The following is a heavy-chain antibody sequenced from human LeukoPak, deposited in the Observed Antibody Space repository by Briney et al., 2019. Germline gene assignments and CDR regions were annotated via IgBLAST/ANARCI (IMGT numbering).Heavy chain of an antibody. D-gene: IGHD3-22*01. CDR2: ISGSGGST. V-gene: IGHV3-23*01. Sequence: PGGSLRLSCAASGFTFGSYAMSWVRRAPGKGLEWVSAISGSGGSTYYADSVKGRFTISRDNSKNTLYLQMNSLRAEDTAVYYCAKASAMIVVVSKHFDYWGQGTLVTVSS. J-gene: IGHJ4*02. CDR1: GFTFGSYA. CDR3: AKASAMIVVVSKHFDY.